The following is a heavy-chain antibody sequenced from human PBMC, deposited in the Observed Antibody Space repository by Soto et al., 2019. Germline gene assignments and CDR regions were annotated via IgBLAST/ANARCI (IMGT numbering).Heavy chain of an antibody. CDR2: ISSSSSYI. V-gene: IGHV3-21*01. CDR3: ARVGDIVVVVVATRDRGPGYYYGMDV. J-gene: IGHJ6*02. D-gene: IGHD2-15*01. Sequence: PGGSLRLSCAASGFTFSSYSMNWVRQAPGKGLEWVSSISSSSSYIYYADSVKGRFTISRDNAKNSLYLQMNSLRAEDTAVYYCARVGDIVVVVVATRDRGPGYYYGMDVWGQGTTVTVSS. CDR1: GFTFSSYS.